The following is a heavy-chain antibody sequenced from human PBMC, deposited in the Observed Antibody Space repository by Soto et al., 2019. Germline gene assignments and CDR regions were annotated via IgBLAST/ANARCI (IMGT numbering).Heavy chain of an antibody. CDR1: GFTVSSNY. J-gene: IGHJ4*02. CDR3: ARDRAGYSSSWYDY. Sequence: EVQLVESGGGLVQPGGSLRLSCAASGFTVSSNYMSWVRQAPGKGLEWVSVIYSGGSTYYADSVKGRFTISRDNSKHTLYLQMNSLRAEDTAVYYCARDRAGYSSSWYDYWGQGTLVTVSS. CDR2: IYSGGST. D-gene: IGHD6-13*01. V-gene: IGHV3-66*01.